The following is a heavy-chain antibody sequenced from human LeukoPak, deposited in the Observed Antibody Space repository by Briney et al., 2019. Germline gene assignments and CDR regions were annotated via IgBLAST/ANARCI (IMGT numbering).Heavy chain of an antibody. CDR2: IKQDGSEK. J-gene: IGHJ6*03. V-gene: IGHV3-7*01. D-gene: IGHD2/OR15-2a*01. Sequence: PGGSLRLSCAASGFTFSSYWMSWVRQAPGKGLEWVANIKQDGSEKYYVDSVKGRFIISRDNAKNSLYLQMNSLRAEDTAVYYCARVSIKPGRPYMDVWGKGTTVTVSS. CDR1: GFTFSSYW. CDR3: ARVSIKPGRPYMDV.